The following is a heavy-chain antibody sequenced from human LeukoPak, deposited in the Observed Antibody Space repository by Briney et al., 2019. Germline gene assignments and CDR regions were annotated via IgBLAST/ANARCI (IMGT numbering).Heavy chain of an antibody. D-gene: IGHD6-13*01. Sequence: GASVKVSCKVSGYTLTELSMHWVRQAPGKGLEWMGGFDPEDGETIYAQKFQGRVTMTEDTSTDTAYMELSSLRSEDTAVYYCARGGSTWQGDYYYMDVWGKGTTVTVSS. V-gene: IGHV1-24*01. CDR2: FDPEDGET. CDR1: GYTLTELS. J-gene: IGHJ6*03. CDR3: ARGGSTWQGDYYYMDV.